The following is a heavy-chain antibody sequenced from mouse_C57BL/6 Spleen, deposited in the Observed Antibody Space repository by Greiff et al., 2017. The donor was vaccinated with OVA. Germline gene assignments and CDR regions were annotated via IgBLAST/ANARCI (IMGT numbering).Heavy chain of an antibody. D-gene: IGHD3-2*02. CDR1: GYTFTSYW. CDR2: IDPSDSET. Sequence: QVQLQQPGAELVRPGSSVKLSCKASGYTFTSYWMHWVKQRPIQGLEWIGNIDPSDSETHYNQKFKDKATLTVDKSSSTAYMQLSSLTSEDSAVYYCARRDSSGPSFAYWGKGTLVTVSA. V-gene: IGHV1-52*01. CDR3: ARRDSSGPSFAY. J-gene: IGHJ3*01.